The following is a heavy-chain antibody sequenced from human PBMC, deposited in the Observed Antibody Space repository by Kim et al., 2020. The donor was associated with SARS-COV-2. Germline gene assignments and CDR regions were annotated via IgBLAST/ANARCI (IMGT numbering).Heavy chain of an antibody. CDR3: ARDEGYCSGRICYTKLDY. Sequence: VKGRFSISGDNAKNSLDLQMNSLRDEDTAVYYCARDEGYCSGRICYTKLDYWGQGTLVTVSS. D-gene: IGHD2-15*01. V-gene: IGHV3-11*06. J-gene: IGHJ4*02.